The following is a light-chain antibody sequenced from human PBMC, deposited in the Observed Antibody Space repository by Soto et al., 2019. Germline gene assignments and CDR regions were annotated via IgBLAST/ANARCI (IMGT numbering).Light chain of an antibody. CDR3: RSYTATVSYV. CDR1: SSDIGGYNY. Sequence: QSVLTQPASVSGSPGQSITISCTGTSSDIGGYNYVSWYQQHPGKAPKLIINYVTNRPSGVSNRFSGSKSGNTTFLTIYGLQADDEGYYFRRSYTATVSYVFGPGPKDTVL. J-gene: IGLJ1*01. CDR2: YVT. V-gene: IGLV2-14*03.